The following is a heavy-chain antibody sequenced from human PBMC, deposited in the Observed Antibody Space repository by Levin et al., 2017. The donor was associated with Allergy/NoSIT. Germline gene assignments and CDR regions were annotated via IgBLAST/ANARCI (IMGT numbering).Heavy chain of an antibody. CDR1: GFTFSSYD. CDR3: ARGGPVRRYFDWPKVQGTFYWYFDR. CDR2: IGTAGDT. Sequence: GGSLRLSCAASGFTFSSYDMHWVRQATGKALEWVSAIGTAGDTYYPGSVKGRFTITRENAKNSLYLQMNSLRAGDTAVYYCARGGPVRRYFDWPKVQGTFYWYFDRWGRGTLVTVSS. V-gene: IGHV3-13*04. D-gene: IGHD3-9*01. J-gene: IGHJ2*01.